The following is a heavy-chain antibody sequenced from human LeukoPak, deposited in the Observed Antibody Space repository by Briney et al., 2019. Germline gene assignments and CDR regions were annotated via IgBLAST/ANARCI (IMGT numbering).Heavy chain of an antibody. Sequence: GGSPRLSCAASGFTVSSNYMSWVRQAPGKGLEWVSVIYSGGSTYYADSVKGRFTISRDNSKNTLYLQMNSLRAEDTAVYYCARVIGKKRELGAFDIWGQGTMVTVSS. D-gene: IGHD1-26*01. CDR2: IYSGGST. J-gene: IGHJ3*02. CDR1: GFTVSSNY. CDR3: ARVIGKKRELGAFDI. V-gene: IGHV3-66*02.